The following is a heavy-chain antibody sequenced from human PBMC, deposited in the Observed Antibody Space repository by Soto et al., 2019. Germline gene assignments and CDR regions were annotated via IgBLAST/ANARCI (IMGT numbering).Heavy chain of an antibody. CDR1: GYSFTSYW. D-gene: IGHD6-6*01. Sequence: GESLKISCKGSGYSFTSYWISWVRQMPGKGLEWMGRIDPSDSYTNYSPSFQGHVIISADKSISTAYLQWSSLKASDTAMYYCARTTESSSSHYYYYGMDVWGQGTTVTVSS. CDR2: IDPSDSYT. J-gene: IGHJ6*02. V-gene: IGHV5-10-1*01. CDR3: ARTTESSSSHYYYYGMDV.